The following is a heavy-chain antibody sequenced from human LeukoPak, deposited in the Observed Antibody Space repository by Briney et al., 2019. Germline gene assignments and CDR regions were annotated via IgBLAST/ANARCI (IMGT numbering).Heavy chain of an antibody. CDR3: AKEYSGYDFDY. CDR1: GFTLRSYD. Sequence: GGSLRLPCAASGFTLRSYDMSWVRQAPGKGLEWVAATSGSGGNTYYADSVKGRFTISRDNSKNTLYLQMNSLRAEDTAVYYCAKEYSGYDFDYWGRGTLVTVSS. CDR2: TSGSGGNT. J-gene: IGHJ4*02. D-gene: IGHD5-12*01. V-gene: IGHV3-23*01.